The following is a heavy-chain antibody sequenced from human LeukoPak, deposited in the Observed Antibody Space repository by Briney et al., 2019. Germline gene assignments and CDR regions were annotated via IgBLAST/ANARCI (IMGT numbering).Heavy chain of an antibody. CDR3: AREVGTYYYYYGMDV. V-gene: IGHV1-46*01. CDR2: INPSGGST. J-gene: IGHJ6*02. D-gene: IGHD6-13*01. CDR1: GYTSTSYY. Sequence: ASVKVSCKASGYTSTSYYMHWVRQAPGQGLEWMGIINPSGGSTSYAQKFQGRVTMTRDTSTSTVYMELSSLRSEDTAVYYCAREVGTYYYYYGMDVWGQGTTVTVSS.